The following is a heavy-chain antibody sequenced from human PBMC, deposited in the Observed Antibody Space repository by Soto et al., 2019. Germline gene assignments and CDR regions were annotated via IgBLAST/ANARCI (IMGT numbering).Heavy chain of an antibody. J-gene: IGHJ4*02. CDR3: ARDSRLGFPNY. CDR1: RGSIDTYY. CDR2: IYYTXSP. D-gene: IGHD3-16*01. V-gene: IGHV4-59*01. Sequence: XXTLSLTCTVSRGSIDTYYWSWIRQPPGKGLERIGXIYYTXSPNYNHSLKXXVTMSVDXXKNQFSLKLSSVPAADPAVYYCARDSRLGFPNYCGQGTLVTASS.